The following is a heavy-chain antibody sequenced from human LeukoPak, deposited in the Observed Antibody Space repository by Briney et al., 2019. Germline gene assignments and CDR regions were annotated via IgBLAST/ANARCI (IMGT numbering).Heavy chain of an antibody. V-gene: IGHV4-39*07. Sequence: SETLSLTCTVSGGSISSSSYYWGWIRQPPGKGLEWIGTISYSGSTYYNPSLKSRVTISVDTSKNQFSLKLSSVTAADTAVYYCAQESGESPRDDYWGQGTLVTVSS. D-gene: IGHD3-10*01. J-gene: IGHJ4*02. CDR3: AQESGESPRDDY. CDR1: GGSISSSSYY. CDR2: ISYSGST.